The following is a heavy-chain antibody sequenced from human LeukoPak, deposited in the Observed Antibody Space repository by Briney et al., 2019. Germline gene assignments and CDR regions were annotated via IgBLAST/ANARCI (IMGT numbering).Heavy chain of an antibody. D-gene: IGHD3-16*02. Sequence: GGSLRLSCAASGFTFSSYAMSWVRQAPGKGLEWVSAISGSGGSTYYADSVKGRFTISRDNSKDTPYLQMNSLRAEDTAVYYCAKDRTFGRVIVNYWGQGTLVTVSS. CDR2: ISGSGGST. J-gene: IGHJ4*02. V-gene: IGHV3-23*01. CDR1: GFTFSSYA. CDR3: AKDRTFGRVIVNY.